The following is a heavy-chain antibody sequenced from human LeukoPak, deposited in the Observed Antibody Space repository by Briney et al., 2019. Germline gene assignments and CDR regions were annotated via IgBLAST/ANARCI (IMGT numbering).Heavy chain of an antibody. V-gene: IGHV4-59*01. J-gene: IGHJ4*02. Sequence: SETLSLTCTVSGGSLSRYHWIWIRQPPGKGLEWIGYHYYSGSTNYNPCLKSRVTISVDTSKTQFSLKLSSVTAADTAVYYCARKLGYSSGWSFDYWGQGSLVTVSS. D-gene: IGHD6-19*01. CDR2: HYYSGST. CDR3: ARKLGYSSGWSFDY. CDR1: GGSLSRYH.